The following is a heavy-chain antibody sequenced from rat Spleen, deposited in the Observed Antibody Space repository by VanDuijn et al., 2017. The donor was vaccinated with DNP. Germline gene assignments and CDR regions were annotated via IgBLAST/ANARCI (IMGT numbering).Heavy chain of an antibody. CDR1: GFTFSDYY. CDR3: ARYYDSFDY. CDR2: ISYEGSST. Sequence: EVQLVESGGGLVQPGRSLKLSCAASGFTFSDYYMAWVRQAPKKGLEWVAYISYEGSSTYNGDSVKGRFTVSRDNAKSTLYLQMNSLRSEDTATYYCARYYDSFDYWGQGVMVTVSS. V-gene: IGHV5-22*01. J-gene: IGHJ2*01. D-gene: IGHD1-1*01.